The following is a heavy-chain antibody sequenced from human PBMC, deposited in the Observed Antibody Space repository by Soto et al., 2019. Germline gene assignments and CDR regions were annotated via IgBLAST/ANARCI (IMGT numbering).Heavy chain of an antibody. CDR1: GFTFRNYA. V-gene: IGHV3-23*01. CDR2: LLRSGSSA. CDR3: AKDAISGDGIWLMDS. D-gene: IGHD4-17*01. Sequence: PWGSLRLSCAASGFTFRNYAMTLSRHSPVKGLEWVSSLLRSGSSAYYADSVRGRFTISSDTSANSLYLQMDNLRAEDTAIYYCAKDAISGDGIWLMDSWGQGTVVTVSS. J-gene: IGHJ5*02.